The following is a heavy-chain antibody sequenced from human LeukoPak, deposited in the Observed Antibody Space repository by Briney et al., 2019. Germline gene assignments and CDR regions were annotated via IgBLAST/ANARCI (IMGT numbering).Heavy chain of an antibody. V-gene: IGHV3-74*01. D-gene: IGHD4-23*01. CDR1: GFTFSDYW. J-gene: IGHJ4*02. Sequence: GGSLRLSCAVSGFTFSDYWMHWVRQASGKGLVWISRINNDGSVTDYADSVKGRFTISRDNAKNTLYLQMNSLITEDTALYYCTRSFGGSGDYWGQGTLVTVSS. CDR2: INNDGSVT. CDR3: TRSFGGSGDY.